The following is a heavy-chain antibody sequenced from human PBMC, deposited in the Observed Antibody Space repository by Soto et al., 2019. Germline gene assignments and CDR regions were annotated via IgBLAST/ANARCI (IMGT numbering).Heavy chain of an antibody. CDR3: ATLIAQQHLGPYYFDY. CDR1: GFTFSDYY. CDR2: ISSSSSYT. J-gene: IGHJ4*02. Sequence: QVQLVESGGGLVKPGGSLRLSCAASGFTFSDYYMSWIRQAPGKGLEWVSYISSSSSYTNYEDSVKGRFTISRDNAKNSRYLQMNSLRAEDTAVYYCATLIAQQHLGPYYFDYWGQGTLVTVSS. D-gene: IGHD6-13*01. V-gene: IGHV3-11*05.